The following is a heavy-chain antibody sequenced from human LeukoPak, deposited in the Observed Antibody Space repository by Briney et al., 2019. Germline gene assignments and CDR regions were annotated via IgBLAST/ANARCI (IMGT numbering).Heavy chain of an antibody. J-gene: IGHJ6*03. Sequence: GGSLRLSCAASGFTFISYWMSWVRQAPGKGLEWVANIKQDGSEKYYVGSVKGRFTISRDNAKNSLYLQMNSLRAEDTAVYYCARSSGWYHRGPDYYYYYMDVWGKGTTVTVS. CDR2: IKQDGSEK. CDR1: GFTFISYW. V-gene: IGHV3-7*01. CDR3: ARSSGWYHRGPDYYYYYMDV. D-gene: IGHD6-19*01.